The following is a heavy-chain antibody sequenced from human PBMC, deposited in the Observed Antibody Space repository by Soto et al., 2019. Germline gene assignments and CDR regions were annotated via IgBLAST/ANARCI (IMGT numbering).Heavy chain of an antibody. Sequence: GGALRLSCAASGFTFNNYAMNLVRQAPGKGLEWVATISATGGSTYYADSVKGRFTISRDNSKNTLYLQMNGLRVEDTAVYYCAKDRLAGNFDYWGQGTQVTVSS. CDR2: ISATGGST. CDR3: AKDRLAGNFDY. V-gene: IGHV3-23*01. J-gene: IGHJ4*02. CDR1: GFTFNNYA.